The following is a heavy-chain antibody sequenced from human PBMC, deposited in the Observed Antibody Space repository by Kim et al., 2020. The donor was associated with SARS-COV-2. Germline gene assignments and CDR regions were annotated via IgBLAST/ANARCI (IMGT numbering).Heavy chain of an antibody. Sequence: GGSLRLSCAASGFTFGDYAMHWVRQAPGKGLEWVSGISWNSGSIGYADSVKGRFTISRDNAKNSLYLQMNSLRAEDTALYYCAKVGAYIAVAGDFDYWGQETLVTVSS. CDR3: AKVGAYIAVAGDFDY. CDR1: GFTFGDYA. CDR2: ISWNSGSI. D-gene: IGHD6-19*01. J-gene: IGHJ4*02. V-gene: IGHV3-9*01.